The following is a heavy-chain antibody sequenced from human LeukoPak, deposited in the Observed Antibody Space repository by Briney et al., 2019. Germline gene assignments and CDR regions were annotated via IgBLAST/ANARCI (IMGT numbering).Heavy chain of an antibody. J-gene: IGHJ4*02. CDR2: ISGSGGST. D-gene: IGHD3-22*01. CDR3: AKDRSCYDSSGYIYYFDY. CDR1: GFTFSSYE. Sequence: PGGSLRLSCAASGFTFSSYEMNWVRQAPGKGLEWVSAISGSGGSTYYADSVKGRFTISRDNSKNTLYLQMNSLRAEDTAVYYCAKDRSCYDSSGYIYYFDYWGQGTLVTVSS. V-gene: IGHV3-23*01.